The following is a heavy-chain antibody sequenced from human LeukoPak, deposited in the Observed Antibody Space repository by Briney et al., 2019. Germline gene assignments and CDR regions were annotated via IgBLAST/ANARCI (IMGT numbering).Heavy chain of an antibody. Sequence: PSVKVSCKASGYTFTGYYMHWVRQAPGQGLEWMGRINPNSGGTNYAQKFQGRVTMTRDTSINTAYMDLSRLRSDDTAVYYCARGRNSVYYFNVVAPPYFDYWGQGTLVTVSS. CDR2: INPNSGGT. D-gene: IGHD3-22*01. V-gene: IGHV1-2*06. CDR1: GYTFTGYY. J-gene: IGHJ4*02. CDR3: ARGRNSVYYFNVVAPPYFDY.